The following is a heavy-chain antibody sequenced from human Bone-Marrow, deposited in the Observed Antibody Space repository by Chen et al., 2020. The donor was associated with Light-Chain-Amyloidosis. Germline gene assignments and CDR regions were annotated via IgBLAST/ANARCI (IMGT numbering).Heavy chain of an antibody. CDR1: GFSFSTYW. CDR3: ARTTLRYLDY. CDR2: TNSAGTST. V-gene: IGHV3-74*01. D-gene: IGHD3-9*01. J-gene: IGHJ4*02. Sequence: EVLLVESGGEVVQPGGSLILCCKASGFSFSTYWMHWVRQSPGKGLVSVSRTNSAGTSTTDADSVKGRFTVSRDNTKNTLYLEMNSLRVEDTAVYYCARTTLRYLDYWGQGTLVTVSS.